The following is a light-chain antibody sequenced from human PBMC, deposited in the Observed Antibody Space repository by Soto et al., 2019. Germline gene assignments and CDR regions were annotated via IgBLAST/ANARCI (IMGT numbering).Light chain of an antibody. CDR1: SSDVGSYNL. CDR2: EGS. CDR3: AAWDDSLNGPV. V-gene: IGLV2-14*02. J-gene: IGLJ2*01. Sequence: QSALTQPASVSGSPGQSITISCTGTSSDVGSYNLVSWYQQPPGKAPKLMIYEGSKRPSGVSNRFSGSKSGNTASLAIHGLQSEDEADYHCAAWDDSLNGPVFGGGTKLTVL.